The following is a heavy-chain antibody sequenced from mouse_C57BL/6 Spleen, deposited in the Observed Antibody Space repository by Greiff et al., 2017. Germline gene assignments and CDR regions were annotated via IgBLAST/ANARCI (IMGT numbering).Heavy chain of an antibody. CDR2: ISDGGSYT. D-gene: IGHD1-1*01. V-gene: IGHV5-4*01. J-gene: IGHJ2*01. CDR1: GFTFSSYA. Sequence: EVMLVESGGGLVKPGGSLKLSCAASGFTFSSYAMSWVRQTPEKRLEWVATISDGGSYTYYPDNVKGRFTISKDNAKNNLYLQMSHLKSEDTAMYYCAKDEGGSSHLDCWGQGTTLTVSS. CDR3: AKDEGGSSHLDC.